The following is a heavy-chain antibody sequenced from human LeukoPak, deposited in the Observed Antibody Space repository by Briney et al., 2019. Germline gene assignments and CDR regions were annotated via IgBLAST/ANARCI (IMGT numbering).Heavy chain of an antibody. CDR2: ISAYNGNT. V-gene: IGHV1-18*01. D-gene: IGHD3-16*02. CDR1: GYAFTSYG. Sequence: ASVKVSCKASGYAFTSYGISWVRQAPGQGLEWMGWISAYNGNTNYAQKLQGRVTMTTDTSTSTAYMELRSLRSDDTAVYYCARGVSRLGELSLNWFDPWGQGTLVTVSS. J-gene: IGHJ5*02. CDR3: ARGVSRLGELSLNWFDP.